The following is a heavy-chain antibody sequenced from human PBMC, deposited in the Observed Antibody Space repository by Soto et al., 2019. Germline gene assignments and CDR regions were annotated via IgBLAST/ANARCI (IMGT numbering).Heavy chain of an antibody. CDR1: GGSISSGGYS. D-gene: IGHD3-10*01. J-gene: IGHJ5*02. Sequence: SETLSLTCAVSGGSISSGGYSWSWIRQPPGKGLEWIGYIYHGGSTYYNPSLKSRVTISVDRSKNQFSLKLSSVTAADTAVYYCARNHFAQLLPGINWLDHWGQETLVTVYS. CDR2: IYHGGST. CDR3: ARNHFAQLLPGINWLDH. V-gene: IGHV4-30-2*01.